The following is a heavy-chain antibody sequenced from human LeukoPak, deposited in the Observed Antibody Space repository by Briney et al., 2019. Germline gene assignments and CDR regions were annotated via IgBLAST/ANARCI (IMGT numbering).Heavy chain of an antibody. J-gene: IGHJ4*02. CDR2: IYTSGST. D-gene: IGHD6-19*01. Sequence: SETLSLTCTVSGGSISSYYWSWIRQPAGKGLEWIGRIYTSGSTNYNPSLKRRVTISVDKSKNQFSLKLSSVTAADTAVYYCASMRTEVRYSSGWYDYWGQGTLVTVSS. CDR1: GGSISSYY. CDR3: ASMRTEVRYSSGWYDY. V-gene: IGHV4-4*07.